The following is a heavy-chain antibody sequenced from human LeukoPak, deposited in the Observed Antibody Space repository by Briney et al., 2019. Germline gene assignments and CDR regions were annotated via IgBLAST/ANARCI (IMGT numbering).Heavy chain of an antibody. D-gene: IGHD3-16*01. CDR3: ARDRGGGSLDY. Sequence: GGSLRLSCAASGFTFSSYAMHWVRQAPGKGLEWVSSISSDSYYIYYGDSLKGRFTISRDNAKNSLFLQMNSLRSEDTAVYYCARDRGGGSLDYWGQGTLVTVSS. J-gene: IGHJ4*02. V-gene: IGHV3-21*01. CDR1: GFTFSSYA. CDR2: ISSDSYYI.